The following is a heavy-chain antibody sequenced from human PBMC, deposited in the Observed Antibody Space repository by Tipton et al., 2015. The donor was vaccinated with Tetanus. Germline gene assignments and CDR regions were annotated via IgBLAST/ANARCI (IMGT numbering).Heavy chain of an antibody. CDR3: ARGLPRVPFYFDF. Sequence: TLSLTCNVSGASINAGGYLWTWVRQLPGQGLEWIGNIYYTERTSYTPSLDSRASISVDTSKNQFSLRLTSVTAADTAVYYCARGLPRVPFYFDFWGQGWQVTVPS. CDR2: IYYTERT. D-gene: IGHD2-21*01. CDR1: GASINAGGYL. J-gene: IGHJ4*02. V-gene: IGHV4-31*03.